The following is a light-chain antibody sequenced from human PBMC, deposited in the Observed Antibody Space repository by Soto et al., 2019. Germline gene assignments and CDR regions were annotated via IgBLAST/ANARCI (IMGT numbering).Light chain of an antibody. CDR3: QQYASSLLT. V-gene: IGKV3-20*01. Sequence: EIVLTQSPGTLSLSPGERATLSCRASHNVSSSYLAWYQQKPGQAPRLLIYGASSRATGIPDRFSGSGSGTDFTLPISRLEPEDFAVYYCQQYASSLLTFGGGTKVEIK. CDR2: GAS. J-gene: IGKJ4*01. CDR1: HNVSSSY.